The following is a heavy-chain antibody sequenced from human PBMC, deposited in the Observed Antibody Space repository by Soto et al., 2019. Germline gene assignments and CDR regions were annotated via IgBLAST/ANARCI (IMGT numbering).Heavy chain of an antibody. J-gene: IGHJ4*02. Sequence: PSETMSHTCAVADGSSTSCGYSRSWIRQPPGKGLECIGYIYHSGSTYYNPSLKSRVTISVDRSKNQFSLKLSSVTAADTAVYYCARGPPLLWWSQGTLVTVSS. D-gene: IGHD2-21*01. CDR2: IYHSGST. CDR1: DGSSTSCGYS. V-gene: IGHV4-30-2*01. CDR3: ARGPPLLW.